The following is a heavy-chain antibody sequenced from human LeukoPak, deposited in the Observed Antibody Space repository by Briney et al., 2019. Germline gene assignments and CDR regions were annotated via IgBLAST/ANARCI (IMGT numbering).Heavy chain of an antibody. V-gene: IGHV3-48*01. CDR3: ARDPGYDRGGFDY. Sequence: PGGSLRLSCAASGFTFSGFGMNWVRQAPGRGLECLSCISSTSRTIYYADSVKGRFTISRDNAKNSLYLQMNSLKTEDTAVYYCARDPGYDRGGFDYWGQGTLVTVSS. CDR1: GFTFSGFG. CDR2: ISSTSRTI. D-gene: IGHD3-22*01. J-gene: IGHJ4*02.